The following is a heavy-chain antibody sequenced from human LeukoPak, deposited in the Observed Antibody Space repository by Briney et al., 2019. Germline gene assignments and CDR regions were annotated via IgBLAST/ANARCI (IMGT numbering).Heavy chain of an antibody. CDR3: ARDKVAAIWYFDY. D-gene: IGHD2-15*01. J-gene: IGHJ4*02. Sequence: PGGSLRLSCAASGFTFSSYWMNWVRQAPGKGLEWVSAISSSGGSTSYADSVKGRFTISRDNSKNMLYLQMNSLRAEDTAVYYCARDKVAAIWYFDYWGQGTLVTVSS. V-gene: IGHV3-23*01. CDR1: GFTFSSYW. CDR2: ISSSGGST.